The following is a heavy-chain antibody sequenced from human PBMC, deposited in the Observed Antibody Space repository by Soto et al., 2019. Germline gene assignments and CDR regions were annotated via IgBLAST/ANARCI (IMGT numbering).Heavy chain of an antibody. D-gene: IGHD3-10*01. J-gene: IGHJ6*02. Sequence: QVQLVQSGAEVKRPGSSVKVSCKTSGGTFTNYAISWVRQAPGQGLEWMGGIIPIFGTANYAQRFQGRVMITADESTSTANMDLSSLTSEDTAVYYCARDSPMVRGVSYYYGMDVWGQGTTVTVSS. CDR3: ARDSPMVRGVSYYYGMDV. CDR2: IIPIFGTA. CDR1: GGTFTNYA. V-gene: IGHV1-69*12.